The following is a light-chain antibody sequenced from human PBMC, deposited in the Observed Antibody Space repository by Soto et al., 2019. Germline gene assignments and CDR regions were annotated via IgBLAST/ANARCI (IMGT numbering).Light chain of an antibody. Sequence: QLVLTQPVSVSGSPGQSITISCTGTSSDIGTFNLVSWYQQLPGQVPKLIIFEVTKRPSGLSDRFSGSKSGNTASLTISGLHTEDEADYWCCSYAGSGSFVFGGGTKVTVL. V-gene: IGLV2-23*02. J-gene: IGLJ1*01. CDR2: EVT. CDR1: SSDIGTFNL. CDR3: CSYAGSGSFV.